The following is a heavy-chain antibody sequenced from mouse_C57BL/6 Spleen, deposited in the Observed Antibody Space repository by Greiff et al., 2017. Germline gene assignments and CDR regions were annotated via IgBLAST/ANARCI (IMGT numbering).Heavy chain of an antibody. Sequence: QVQLQQPGTELVKPGASVKLSCKASGYTFTSYWMHWVQQRPGQGLEWIGNINPSNGGTNYNEKFKGKATLTVDKSSSTAYMQLSRLTSEDSAVYYCARRSTSSARYWYFDVWGTGTTVTVSS. D-gene: IGHD5-1*01. V-gene: IGHV1-53*01. CDR3: ARRSTSSARYWYFDV. CDR1: GYTFTSYW. CDR2: INPSNGGT. J-gene: IGHJ1*03.